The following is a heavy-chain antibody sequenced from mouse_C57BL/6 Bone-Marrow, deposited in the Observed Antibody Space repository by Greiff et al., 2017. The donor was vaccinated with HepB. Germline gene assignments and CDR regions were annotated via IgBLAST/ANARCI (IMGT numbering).Heavy chain of an antibody. Sequence: EVKLMESGGGLVKPGGSLKLSCAASGFTFSDYGMHWVRQAPEKGLEWVAYISSGSSTIYYADTVKGRFTISRDNAKNTLFLQMPSLRSEDTAMYYCASPSTTVTVFAYWGQGTLVTVSA. D-gene: IGHD2-2*01. CDR1: GFTFSDYG. CDR2: ISSGSSTI. CDR3: ASPSTTVTVFAY. J-gene: IGHJ3*01. V-gene: IGHV5-17*01.